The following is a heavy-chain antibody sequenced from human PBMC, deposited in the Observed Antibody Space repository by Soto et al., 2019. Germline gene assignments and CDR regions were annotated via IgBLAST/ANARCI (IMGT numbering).Heavy chain of an antibody. CDR3: AILGLRYSSSWYYYYYGMDV. D-gene: IGHD6-13*01. CDR1: GGSISSSNW. J-gene: IGHJ6*02. V-gene: IGHV4-4*02. Sequence: SETLSLTCAVSGGSISSSNWWSWVRQPPGKGLEWIGEIYHSGSTNYNPSLKSRVTISVDKSKNQFSLKLSSVTAADTAVYYCAILGLRYSSSWYYYYYGMDVWGQGTTVTVSS. CDR2: IYHSGST.